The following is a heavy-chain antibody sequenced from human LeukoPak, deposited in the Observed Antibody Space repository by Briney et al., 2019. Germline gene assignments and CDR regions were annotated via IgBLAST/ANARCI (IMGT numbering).Heavy chain of an antibody. V-gene: IGHV4-59*08. CDR3: ARHRSSGREYEYYFDY. CDR1: GGSISSYY. J-gene: IGHJ4*02. Sequence: PSETLSLTCTVSGGSISSYYWSWIRQPPGKGLEWIGYIYYSGSTNYNPSLKSRVTISVDTSKNQFSLRLSSVTAADTAVYYCARHRSSGREYEYYFDYWGQGTLLTVSS. D-gene: IGHD6-19*01. CDR2: IYYSGST.